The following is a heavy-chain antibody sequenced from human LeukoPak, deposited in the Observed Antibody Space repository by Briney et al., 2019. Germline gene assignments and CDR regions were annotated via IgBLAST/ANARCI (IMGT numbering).Heavy chain of an antibody. V-gene: IGHV3-74*01. CDR1: GFTFSSYW. Sequence: GGSLRLSCVASGFTFSSYWMHWVRQGPEKGLVWVARIGTDGSFTSYADSVKGRFTISRDNAKNTLYLQMNSLRDEDTAVYYCARGYGTVWGQGTLVAVSS. CDR2: IGTDGSFT. J-gene: IGHJ4*02. D-gene: IGHD5-18*01. CDR3: ARGYGTV.